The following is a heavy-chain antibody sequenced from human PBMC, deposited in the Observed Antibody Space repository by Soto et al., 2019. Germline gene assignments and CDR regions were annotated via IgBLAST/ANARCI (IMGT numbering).Heavy chain of an antibody. V-gene: IGHV1-18*04. CDR1: GYTFTSYG. D-gene: IGHD6-13*01. Sequence: GASVKVSCKASGYTFTSYGISWVRQAPGQGLEWMGWISAYNGNTNYAQKLQGRVTMTTDTSTSTAYMELRSLRSDDTAVYYCARDVTAAALIYYYYGMDVWGQGTTVTVSS. CDR2: ISAYNGNT. CDR3: ARDVTAAALIYYYYGMDV. J-gene: IGHJ6*02.